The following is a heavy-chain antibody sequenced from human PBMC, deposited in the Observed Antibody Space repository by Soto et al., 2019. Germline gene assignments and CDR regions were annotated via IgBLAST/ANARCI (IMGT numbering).Heavy chain of an antibody. D-gene: IGHD3-9*01. CDR1: GGSFSGYY. Sequence: SETLSLTCAVYGGSFSGYYWSWIRQPPGKGLEWIGEINHSGSTNYNPSLKSRVTISVDTAKNQFSLKLSSVTAADTAVYYCARAFVLRFFEYYYYYMDVWGKGTTVTVSS. J-gene: IGHJ6*03. V-gene: IGHV4-34*01. CDR2: INHSGST. CDR3: ARAFVLRFFEYYYYYMDV.